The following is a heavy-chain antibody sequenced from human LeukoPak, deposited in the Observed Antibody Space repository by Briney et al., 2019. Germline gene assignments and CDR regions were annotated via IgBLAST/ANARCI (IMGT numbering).Heavy chain of an antibody. D-gene: IGHD1-1*01. J-gene: IGHJ6*02. Sequence: PGGSLRLSCAASGFTFSSYGMHWVRQAPGKGLEWVAVISYDGSNKYYADSVKGRFTISRDNSKNTLYLQMNSLRAEDTAVYYCAKDSRGVNWKWNYYYYGMDVWGQGTTVTVSS. V-gene: IGHV3-30*18. CDR2: ISYDGSNK. CDR1: GFTFSSYG. CDR3: AKDSRGVNWKWNYYYYGMDV.